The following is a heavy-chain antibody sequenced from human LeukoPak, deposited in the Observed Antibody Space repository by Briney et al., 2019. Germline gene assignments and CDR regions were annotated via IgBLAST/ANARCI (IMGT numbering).Heavy chain of an antibody. D-gene: IGHD1-26*01. CDR3: AGAALGATHFDY. J-gene: IGHJ4*02. Sequence: SETLSLTCTVSGGSITSYFWSWIRQPAGKGLEWIGRISTIGITNYNPSLKSRVTMSIDTSKKQFSLKLSSLTAADTAVYFCAGAALGATHFDYWGQGTLVTVSS. CDR2: ISTIGIT. CDR1: GGSITSYF. V-gene: IGHV4-4*07.